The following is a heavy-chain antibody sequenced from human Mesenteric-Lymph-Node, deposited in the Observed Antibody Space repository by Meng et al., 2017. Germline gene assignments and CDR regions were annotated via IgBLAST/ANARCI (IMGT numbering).Heavy chain of an antibody. Sequence: ASVKVSCKASGYTFTSYYMHWVRQAPGQGLEWMGIINPSGGSTSYAQKLQGRVTMTTDTSTGTAYMELRSLRSDDTAVYYCARASYYGSGMINFDYWGQGTLVTVSS. CDR3: ARASYYGSGMINFDY. CDR1: GYTFTSYY. J-gene: IGHJ4*02. CDR2: INPSGGST. V-gene: IGHV1-46*01. D-gene: IGHD3-10*01.